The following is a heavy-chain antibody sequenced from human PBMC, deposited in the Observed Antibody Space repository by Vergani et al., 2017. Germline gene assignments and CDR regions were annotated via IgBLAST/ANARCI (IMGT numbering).Heavy chain of an antibody. J-gene: IGHJ4*02. V-gene: IGHV4-39*01. CDR3: ARHSRVRDSSGYLPAFDY. CDR2: IYYSGST. CDR1: GGSVSSSSYY. Sequence: QVQLQQWGAGLLKPSETLSLTCAVSGGSVSSSSYYWGWIRQPPGKGLEWIGSIYYSGSTYYNPSLKSRVTISVDTSKNQFSLKLSSVTAADTAVYYCARHSRVRDSSGYLPAFDYWGQGTLVTVSS. D-gene: IGHD3-22*01.